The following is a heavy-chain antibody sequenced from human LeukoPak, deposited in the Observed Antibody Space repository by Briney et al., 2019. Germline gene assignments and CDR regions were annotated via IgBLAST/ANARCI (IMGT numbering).Heavy chain of an antibody. CDR1: GFTFSSYA. CDR3: AKDRPIAAAGMGAFDI. V-gene: IGHV3-23*01. D-gene: IGHD6-13*01. CDR2: ISGSGGST. Sequence: HPGGSLRLSCAVSGFTFSSYAMSWVRQAPGKGLEWVSAISGSGGSTYYADSVKGRFTISRDNSKNTLYLQMNSLRAEDTAVYYCAKDRPIAAAGMGAFDIWGQGTMVTVSS. J-gene: IGHJ3*02.